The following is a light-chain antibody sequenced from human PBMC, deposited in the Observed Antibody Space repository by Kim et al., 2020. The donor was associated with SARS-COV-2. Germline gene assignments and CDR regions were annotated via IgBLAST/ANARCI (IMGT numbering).Light chain of an antibody. J-gene: IGLJ2*01. CDR1: IGHSSYA. CDR2: LNSDGSH. Sequence: ASVKRTCTLSIGHSSYALAWHQQQPEEGPRYLMKLNSDGSHSKGDGIPDRFSGSSSGAERYLTISSLQSEDEADYYCQTWGTGIRVFGGGTQLTVL. V-gene: IGLV4-69*01. CDR3: QTWGTGIRV.